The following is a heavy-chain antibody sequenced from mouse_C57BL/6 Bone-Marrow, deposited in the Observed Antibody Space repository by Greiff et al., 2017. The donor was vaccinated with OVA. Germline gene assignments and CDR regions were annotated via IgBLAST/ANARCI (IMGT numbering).Heavy chain of an antibody. V-gene: IGHV1-50*01. CDR1: GYTFTSYW. Sequence: QVQLQQPGAELVKPGASVKLSCKASGYTFTSYWMQWVKQRPGKGLEWIGEIDPSDSSHKSNQKVKGKGTLTVDTSASTAHMQLSSLSSEDSAVYYCARADYYYGSSYAMDYWGQGTSVTVSS. CDR2: IDPSDSSH. CDR3: ARADYYYGSSYAMDY. J-gene: IGHJ4*01. D-gene: IGHD1-1*01.